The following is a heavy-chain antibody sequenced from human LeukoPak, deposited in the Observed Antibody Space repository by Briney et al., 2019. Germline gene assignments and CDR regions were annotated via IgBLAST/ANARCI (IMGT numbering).Heavy chain of an antibody. V-gene: IGHV3-23*01. J-gene: IGHJ4*02. Sequence: PGGTLRLSCAASGFTFSSNAVTWVRQPPGKGLEWVSTISASGGSTFYADSVKGRFTISRDSSKNALFLQLNSLRAEDTAVYFCTKLIGTNNYWGQGTLVTVSS. CDR2: ISASGGST. CDR1: GFTFSSNA. CDR3: TKLIGTNNY. D-gene: IGHD1-7*01.